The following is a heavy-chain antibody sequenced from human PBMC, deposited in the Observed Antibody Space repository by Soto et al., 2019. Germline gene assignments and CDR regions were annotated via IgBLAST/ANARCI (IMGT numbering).Heavy chain of an antibody. D-gene: IGHD4-17*01. CDR3: ARDDYGDYGIYYYGMDV. J-gene: IGHJ6*02. Sequence: GGSLRLSCAASGFTVSSNYMSWVRQAPGKGLEWVSVIYSGGSTYYADSVKGRFTISRHNSKNTLYLQMNSLRAEDTAVYYCARDDYGDYGIYYYGMDVWGQGTTVTVSS. V-gene: IGHV3-53*04. CDR1: GFTVSSNY. CDR2: IYSGGST.